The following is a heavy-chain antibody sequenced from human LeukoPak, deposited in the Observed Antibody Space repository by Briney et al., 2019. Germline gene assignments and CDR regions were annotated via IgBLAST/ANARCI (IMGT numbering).Heavy chain of an antibody. Sequence: TGGSLRLSCAASGFRFSNHYMNWVRQAPVKGLEWVASIKQDGSKTQYVDSVKGRLTISRDNAKNSLSLQMNSLRVEDTAVYYCARGDTDDSFYRPFDYWGQGIQVTVSS. CDR3: ARGDTDDSFYRPFDY. CDR1: GFRFSNHY. CDR2: IKQDGSKT. J-gene: IGHJ4*02. V-gene: IGHV3-7*04. D-gene: IGHD3-22*01.